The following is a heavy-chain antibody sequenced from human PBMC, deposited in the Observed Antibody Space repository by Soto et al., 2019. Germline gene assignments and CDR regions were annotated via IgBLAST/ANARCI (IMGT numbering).Heavy chain of an antibody. CDR2: INQSGTT. Sequence: PSETLSLTCAVSSGSFSGYYWSWIRQPPGKGLEWIGEINQSGTTNYNPSLKGRVTVSVDTSKKQISLKLTSVTAADTAVYYCGAVAATFPYYGSDVWGQGTKVTVSS. J-gene: IGHJ6*02. D-gene: IGHD6-19*01. V-gene: IGHV4-34*01. CDR1: SGSFSGYY. CDR3: GAVAATFPYYGSDV.